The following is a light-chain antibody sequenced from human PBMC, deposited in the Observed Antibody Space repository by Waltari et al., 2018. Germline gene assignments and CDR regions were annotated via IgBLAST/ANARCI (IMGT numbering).Light chain of an antibody. CDR1: QSVLYNSNDKNY. J-gene: IGKJ1*01. CDR2: WAS. Sequence: DIVMTQSPDSLAVSLGERATISCRSSQSVLYNSNDKNYLAWYQQKPGQPPRLLIYWASTRESGVPDLCSGSGSGTDFTLTISNLQAEDVAVYYCQQYYRSRTFGQGTKVEIK. V-gene: IGKV4-1*01. CDR3: QQYYRSRT.